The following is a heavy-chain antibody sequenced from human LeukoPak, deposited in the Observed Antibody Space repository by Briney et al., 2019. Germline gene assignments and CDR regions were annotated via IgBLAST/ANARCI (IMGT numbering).Heavy chain of an antibody. CDR2: INAGNGNT. Sequence: GASVKVSCKASGYTFTSYAMHWVRQAPGQRLEWMGWINAGNGNTKYSQKFQGRVTITRDTSASTAYMELSSLRSEDTAVYYCARDFGRGAHFDYWGQGTLVTVSS. CDR3: ARDFGRGAHFDY. D-gene: IGHD3-10*01. J-gene: IGHJ4*02. CDR1: GYTFTSYA. V-gene: IGHV1-3*01.